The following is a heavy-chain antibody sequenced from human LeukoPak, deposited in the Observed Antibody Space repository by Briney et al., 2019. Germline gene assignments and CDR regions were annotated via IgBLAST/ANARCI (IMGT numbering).Heavy chain of an antibody. CDR2: IYHSGST. D-gene: IGHD4-17*01. CDR1: GGSISSGGYS. CDR3: ARVGYGDYGADY. Sequence: SETLSLTCAVSGGSISSGGYSWSWIRQPPGKGLEWIGYIYHSGSTYYNPSLESRVTISVDRSKNQFSLKLSSVTAADTAVYYCARVGYGDYGADYWGQGTLVTVSS. V-gene: IGHV4-30-2*01. J-gene: IGHJ4*02.